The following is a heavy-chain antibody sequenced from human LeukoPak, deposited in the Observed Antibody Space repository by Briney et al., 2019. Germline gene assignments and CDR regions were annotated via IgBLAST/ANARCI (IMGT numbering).Heavy chain of an antibody. D-gene: IGHD6-13*01. J-gene: IGHJ4*02. CDR2: IYYSGST. CDR3: ARAVYSSSWVDY. CDR1: GGSFSGYY. Sequence: SETLSLTCAVYGGSFSGYYWSWIRQPPGKGLEWIGSIYYSGSTYYNPSLKSRVTISVDTSKNQFSLKLSSVTAADTAVYYCARAVYSSSWVDYWGQGTLVTVSS. V-gene: IGHV4-34*01.